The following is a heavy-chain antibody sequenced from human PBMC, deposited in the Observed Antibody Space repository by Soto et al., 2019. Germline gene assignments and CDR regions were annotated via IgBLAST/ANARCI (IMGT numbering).Heavy chain of an antibody. Sequence: GASVKVSCKASGGTFSSYAISWVRQAPGQGLEWMGGIIPIFGTANYAQKFQGRVTITADESTSTAYMELSSLRSEDTALYYCAQCGGDCYAPDYWGQGTLVTVSS. D-gene: IGHD2-21*02. CDR2: IIPIFGTA. CDR1: GGTFSSYA. CDR3: AQCGGDCYAPDY. V-gene: IGHV1-69*13. J-gene: IGHJ4*02.